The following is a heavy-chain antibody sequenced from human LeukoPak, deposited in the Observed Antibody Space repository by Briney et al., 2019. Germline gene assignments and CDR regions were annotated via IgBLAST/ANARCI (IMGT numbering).Heavy chain of an antibody. D-gene: IGHD2-15*01. CDR3: ARGRCSGGSCYNAFDI. V-gene: IGHV3-20*04. Sequence: GGSLRLSCAASGFTFDDYGMSWVRQAPGKGLEWGSGINWNGGSTGYADSVKGRFTISRDNAKNSLYLQMNSLRAEDTALYYCARGRCSGGSCYNAFDIWGQGTMVTVSS. CDR1: GFTFDDYG. J-gene: IGHJ3*02. CDR2: INWNGGST.